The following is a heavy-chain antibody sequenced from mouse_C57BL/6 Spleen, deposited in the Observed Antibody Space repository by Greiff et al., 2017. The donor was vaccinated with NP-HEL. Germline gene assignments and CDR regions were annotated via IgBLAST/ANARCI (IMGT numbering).Heavy chain of an antibody. CDR1: GYAFSSSW. D-gene: IGHD1-1*01. V-gene: IGHV1-82*01. Sequence: QVQLQQSGPELVKPGASVKISCKASGYAFSSSWMNWVKQRPGKGLEWIGRIYPGDGDTNYNGKFKGKATLTADKSSSTAYMQLSSLTSEYSAVYFCARGGYGSTFAYWGQGALVTVSA. CDR3: ARGGYGSTFAY. CDR2: IYPGDGDT. J-gene: IGHJ3*01.